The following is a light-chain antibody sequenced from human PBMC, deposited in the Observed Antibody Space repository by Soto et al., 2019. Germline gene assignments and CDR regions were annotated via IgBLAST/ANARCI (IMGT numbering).Light chain of an antibody. CDR3: QQRSNWPRT. CDR1: QSVSNS. V-gene: IGKV3-11*01. Sequence: EIVLTQSPATLSLSPGERATLSCRASQSVSNSLALYQQKPGQAPRLLIFDASNRATDIPARFSGSGSGTDFTLTINSLEPEDFAVYYCQQRSNWPRTFGQGTKLEIK. CDR2: DAS. J-gene: IGKJ2*01.